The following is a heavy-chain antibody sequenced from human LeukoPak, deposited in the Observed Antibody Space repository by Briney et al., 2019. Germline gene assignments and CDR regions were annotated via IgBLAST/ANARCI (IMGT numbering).Heavy chain of an antibody. Sequence: ASVKVSCKASGYTFTSYYMHWVRQAPGQGLEWMGIINPSGGSTSYAQKFQGRVTITADESTSTAYMELSSLRSEDTAVYYCARDTALQSFRIWGQGTMVTVSS. CDR3: ARDTALQSFRI. V-gene: IGHV1-46*01. CDR1: GYTFTSYY. CDR2: INPSGGST. J-gene: IGHJ3*02.